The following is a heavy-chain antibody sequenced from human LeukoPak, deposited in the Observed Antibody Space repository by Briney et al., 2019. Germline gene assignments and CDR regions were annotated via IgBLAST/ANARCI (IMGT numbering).Heavy chain of an antibody. D-gene: IGHD3-22*01. Sequence: IGWVGTYDGKTNYAQEVQDRVTMTTDTSASTAYVELRSLTSDDTALYYCAKLMDNNYDGSAFDHWGQGTLVTVSS. J-gene: IGHJ4*02. CDR2: VGTYDGKT. CDR3: AKLMDNNYDGSAFDH. V-gene: IGHV1-18*01.